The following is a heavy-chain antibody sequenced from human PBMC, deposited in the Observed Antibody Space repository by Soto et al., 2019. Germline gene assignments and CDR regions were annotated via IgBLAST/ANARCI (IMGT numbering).Heavy chain of an antibody. CDR2: IIPIFGTA. CDR3: AGGRGECCSSSCHPGWFDP. CDR1: GGTFSSYA. D-gene: IGHD2-2*01. Sequence: QVQLVQSGAEVKKPGSSVKVSCKASGGTFSSYAISWVRQAPGQGLEWMGGIIPIFGTANYAQKFQGRVTITADKTKSPAHKELSSLRFWDPAVYYLAGGRGECCSSSCHPGWFDPWGQGTLVTVSS. J-gene: IGHJ5*02. V-gene: IGHV1-69*06.